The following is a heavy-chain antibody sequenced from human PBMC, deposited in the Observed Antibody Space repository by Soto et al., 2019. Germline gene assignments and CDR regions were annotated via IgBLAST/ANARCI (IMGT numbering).Heavy chain of an antibody. CDR2: IYYSGGT. Sequence: PXETLSLTCTVSGAALSSGRYFYTWVRQPPGKGLEWLGYIYYSGGTNYNPSLKSRVTISLDKSKSQFSLRLISVTAADTAVYYCTREQSDDNYFDPWGLGTLVTVSS. CDR3: TREQSDDNYFDP. CDR1: GAALSSGRYF. J-gene: IGHJ5*02. D-gene: IGHD6-19*01. V-gene: IGHV4-61*01.